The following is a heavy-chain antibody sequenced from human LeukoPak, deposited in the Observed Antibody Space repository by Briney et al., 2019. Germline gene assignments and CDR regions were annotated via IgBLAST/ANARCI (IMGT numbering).Heavy chain of an antibody. V-gene: IGHV3-30*02. Sequence: GGSLRLSCAASGFSFNKYGMHWVRQAPGKGLEWVAFIRYDGSNKYYADSVKGRFTISRDNSKNTVYVQMNSLRAEDTAVYYCAKDQRSYYASGSHCRGGNWFDPWGQGTLVTVSS. CDR3: AKDQRSYYASGSHCRGGNWFDP. CDR1: GFSFNKYG. J-gene: IGHJ5*02. CDR2: IRYDGSNK. D-gene: IGHD3-10*01.